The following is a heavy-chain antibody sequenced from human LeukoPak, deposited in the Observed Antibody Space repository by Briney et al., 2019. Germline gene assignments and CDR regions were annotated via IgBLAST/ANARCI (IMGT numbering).Heavy chain of an antibody. Sequence: GGSLRLSCTAAGFTVSSNYMSWVRQAPGKGLEWVSVIYSGGSIYYADSVKGRFTISRDTSKNTLYLQMNSPRAADTAVQYCASDLGLSPIWGQGTMVTVSS. D-gene: IGHD2-15*01. CDR3: ASDLGLSPI. CDR2: IYSGGSI. J-gene: IGHJ3*02. CDR1: GFTVSSNY. V-gene: IGHV3-53*01.